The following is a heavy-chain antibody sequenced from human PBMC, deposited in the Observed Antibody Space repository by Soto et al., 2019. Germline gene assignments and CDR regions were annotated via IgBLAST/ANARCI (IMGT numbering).Heavy chain of an antibody. D-gene: IGHD3-10*01. V-gene: IGHV3-23*01. J-gene: IGHJ4*02. Sequence: PGGSLRLSCAASGFTFKSPAMSWVRQAPGKGLEWVSGISGSGGTTYYADSVKGRFTISRDTSNSTLYLQMNSLRAEDTAVYYCAKSLWFGEFLSYFDKWGQGTLVTAPQ. CDR1: GFTFKSPA. CDR3: AKSLWFGEFLSYFDK. CDR2: ISGSGGTT.